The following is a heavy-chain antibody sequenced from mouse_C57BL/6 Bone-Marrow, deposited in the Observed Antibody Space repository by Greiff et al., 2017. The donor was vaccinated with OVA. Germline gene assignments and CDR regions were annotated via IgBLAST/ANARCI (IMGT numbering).Heavy chain of an antibody. CDR3: ARQIRQGNYYAMDY. CDR1: GYTFTDYE. J-gene: IGHJ4*01. V-gene: IGHV1-15*01. Sequence: QVQLQQSGAELVRPGASVTLSCKASGYTFTDYEMHWVKQTPVHGLEWIGAIDPETGGTAYNQKFKGKAILTADKSSSTAYMELRSLTSEDSAVYYCARQIRQGNYYAMDYWGQGTSVTVSS. D-gene: IGHD2-12*01. CDR2: IDPETGGT.